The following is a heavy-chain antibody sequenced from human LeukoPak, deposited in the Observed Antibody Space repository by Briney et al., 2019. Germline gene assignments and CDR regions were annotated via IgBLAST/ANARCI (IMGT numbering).Heavy chain of an antibody. CDR1: GGSITNYY. V-gene: IGHV4-59*08. J-gene: IGHJ4*02. CDR2: VYYSGST. D-gene: IGHD3-10*01. CDR3: AATMVRGVHTHFDY. Sequence: PSETLSLTCTVSGGSITNYYWSWIRQPPGKGLEWIGYVYYSGSTNYNPSLKSRVTISVDTSKNQFSLKLSSVTAADTAVYYCAATMVRGVHTHFDYWGQGTVVTVSS.